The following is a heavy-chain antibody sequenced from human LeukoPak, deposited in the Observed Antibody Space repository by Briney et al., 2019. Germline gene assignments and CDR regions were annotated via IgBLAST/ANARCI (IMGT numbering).Heavy chain of an antibody. D-gene: IGHD3-3*01. Sequence: ASVKVSCKASGYTFTCYYMHWVRQAPGQGLEWMGRINPNSGGTNYAKKFQGRVTMTRDTSISTAYMELSRLRSDDTAVYYCARDPFCSGPDFDYWGQGTLVTVSS. J-gene: IGHJ4*02. V-gene: IGHV1-2*06. CDR1: GYTFTCYY. CDR3: ARDPFCSGPDFDY. CDR2: INPNSGGT.